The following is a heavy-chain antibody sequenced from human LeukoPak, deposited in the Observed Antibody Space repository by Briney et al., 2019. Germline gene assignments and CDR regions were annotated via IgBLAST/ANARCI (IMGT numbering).Heavy chain of an antibody. D-gene: IGHD2-21*02. Sequence: PGGSLRLSCAASGFTFSSYAMHWVRQAPGKGLEWVAVISYDGSKKYYADSVKGRFTISRDNSKNTLYLQMNSLRAEDTAVYYCARDLSNYGGDCDRDYWGQRTLVTVSS. CDR1: GFTFSSYA. J-gene: IGHJ4*02. V-gene: IGHV3-30-3*01. CDR2: ISYDGSKK. CDR3: ARDLSNYGGDCDRDY.